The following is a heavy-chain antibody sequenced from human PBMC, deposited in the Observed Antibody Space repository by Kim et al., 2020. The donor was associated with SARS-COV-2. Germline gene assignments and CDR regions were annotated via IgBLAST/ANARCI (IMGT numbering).Heavy chain of an antibody. CDR3: ARSEGRASWHQFDY. J-gene: IGHJ4*02. V-gene: IGHV4-59*01. CDR1: SDSFSAYY. Sequence: SETLSLTCTVSSDSFSAYYWSWILHLPGKGLEWIGYIFYGGDTNYNPSLKSRVTISWDTSRNQFSLDLTSVTDADTAVYYCARSEGRASWHQFDYWGQGILVTVSS. CDR2: IFYGGDT.